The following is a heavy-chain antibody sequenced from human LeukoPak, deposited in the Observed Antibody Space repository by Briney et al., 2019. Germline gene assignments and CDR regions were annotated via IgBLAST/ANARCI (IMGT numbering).Heavy chain of an antibody. D-gene: IGHD3-22*01. Sequence: PGGSLRLSCAASGFTFSSYSMTWVRQAPGKGLEWVSSISSSSSYIYYADSVKGRFTISRDNTKNSLNLQMDSLRAEDTAVCYCARGRYYDSSGYPFDAFDIWGQGTMVIVSS. J-gene: IGHJ3*02. CDR3: ARGRYYDSSGYPFDAFDI. CDR1: GFTFSSYS. CDR2: ISSSSSYI. V-gene: IGHV3-21*01.